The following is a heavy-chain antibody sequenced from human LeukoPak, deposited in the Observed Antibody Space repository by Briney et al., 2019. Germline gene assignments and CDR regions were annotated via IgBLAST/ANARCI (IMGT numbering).Heavy chain of an antibody. D-gene: IGHD2-2*01. CDR2: ISYDGSNK. Sequence: PGRSLRLSCAASGFTFSSYAMHWVRQAPGKGLEWVAVISYDGSNKYYADSVKGRFTISRDNSKNTLYLQMNSLRAEDTAVYYCARDQVVVPAGSFDYWGQGTLVTVSS. CDR1: GFTFSSYA. CDR3: ARDQVVVPAGSFDY. J-gene: IGHJ4*02. V-gene: IGHV3-30*04.